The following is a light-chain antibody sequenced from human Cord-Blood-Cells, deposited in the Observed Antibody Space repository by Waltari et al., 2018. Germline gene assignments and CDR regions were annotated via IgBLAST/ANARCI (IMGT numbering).Light chain of an antibody. CDR1: QSISSY. CDR3: QQSYSTPPS. Sequence: DIQMTQSPSSLSASVGDRVTITCRASQSISSYLNWYQQKPGKAPKLLIYAASSLQSGVPSRCGGSGSGTDFTLTISSLQPEDFATYYCQQSYSTPPSFGQGTKLEIK. V-gene: IGKV1-39*01. CDR2: AAS. J-gene: IGKJ2*03.